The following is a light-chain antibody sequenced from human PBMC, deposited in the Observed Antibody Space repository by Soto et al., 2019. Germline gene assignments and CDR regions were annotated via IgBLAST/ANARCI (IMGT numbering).Light chain of an antibody. Sequence: DIQMTQSPSSLSSSVGDRVTITCQASQYISNYLNWYQQKPGKAPKLLIYDASNLETGVPSRFSGSGSGTDFTFTISSLQPEDIATYYCQQYDNLPITFGQGTRLE. CDR1: QYISNY. CDR2: DAS. V-gene: IGKV1-33*01. CDR3: QQYDNLPIT. J-gene: IGKJ5*01.